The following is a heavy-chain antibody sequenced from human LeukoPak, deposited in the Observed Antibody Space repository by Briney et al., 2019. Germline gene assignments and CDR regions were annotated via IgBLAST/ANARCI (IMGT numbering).Heavy chain of an antibody. J-gene: IGHJ4*02. CDR3: AREIQYYDFWSGPLDY. V-gene: IGHV3-48*01. Sequence: PGGSLRLSCAASGFTFSSYSMNWVRQTPGKELEWVSYISRSSSTIYYADSVKGRFTISRDNAKNSLYLQMNSLRAEDTAVYYCAREIQYYDFWSGPLDYWGQGTLVTVSS. CDR1: GFTFSSYS. D-gene: IGHD3-3*01. CDR2: ISRSSSTI.